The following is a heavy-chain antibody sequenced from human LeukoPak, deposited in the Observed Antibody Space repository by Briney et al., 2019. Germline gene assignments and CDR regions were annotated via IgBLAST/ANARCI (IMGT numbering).Heavy chain of an antibody. CDR1: GFSFNRRG. CDR2: IWPDGNEK. CDR3: SKGVWLCLWDVSYYHMDV. Sequence: PGGSLRLSCAASGFSFNRRGMHWVRQAPGKGLEWVAIIWPDGNEKYYADSVKGRFTISRDNSKNTLYLHMSSLRAEDTAVYYCSKGVWLCLWDVSYYHMDVWGKGTTVTVSS. D-gene: IGHD3-16*01. J-gene: IGHJ6*03. V-gene: IGHV3-33*06.